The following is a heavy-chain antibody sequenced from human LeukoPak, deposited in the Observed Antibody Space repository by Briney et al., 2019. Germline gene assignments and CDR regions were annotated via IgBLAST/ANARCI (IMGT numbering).Heavy chain of an antibody. V-gene: IGHV4-39*07. CDR1: GGSISSSSYY. J-gene: IGHJ4*02. Sequence: SETLSLTCTVSGGSISSSSYYWGWIRQPPGKGLEWVGSIYYSGSTYYNPSLKSRVTISVDTSKNQFSLKLSSVTAADTAVYYCASILWFGELTTFDYWGQGTLVTVSS. CDR2: IYYSGST. CDR3: ASILWFGELTTFDY. D-gene: IGHD3-10*01.